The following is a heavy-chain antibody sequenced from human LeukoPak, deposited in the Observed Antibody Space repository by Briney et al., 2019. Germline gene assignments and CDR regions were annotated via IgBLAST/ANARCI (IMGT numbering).Heavy chain of an antibody. D-gene: IGHD3-9*01. V-gene: IGHV1-18*01. CDR3: AREREYYDILTGYYGY. Sequence: ASVKVSCKASGYTFTSYGISWVRQAPGQGLEWMGWISAYNGNTNYAQKLQGRVTMTTDTSTSTAYMELRSLRSDDTAVYYCAREREYYDILTGYYGYWGQGTLVTVSP. CDR2: ISAYNGNT. J-gene: IGHJ4*02. CDR1: GYTFTSYG.